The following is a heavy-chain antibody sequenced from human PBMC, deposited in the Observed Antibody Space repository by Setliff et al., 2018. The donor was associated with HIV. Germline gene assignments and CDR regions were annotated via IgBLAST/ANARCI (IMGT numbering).Heavy chain of an antibody. D-gene: IGHD2-21*02. CDR1: GGSFSHYF. CDR3: AISIVGVTSEMY. CDR2: VNLSGNT. Sequence: PSETLSLTCTVYGGSFTNGGSFSHYFCAWIRQSPGKGLEWIGEVNLSGNTNYIPSLKSRVTVSVDTSKTQYSLKMISVTAADTAMYYCAISIVGVTSEMYWAQGTLVTVSS. J-gene: IGHJ4*02. V-gene: IGHV4-34*01.